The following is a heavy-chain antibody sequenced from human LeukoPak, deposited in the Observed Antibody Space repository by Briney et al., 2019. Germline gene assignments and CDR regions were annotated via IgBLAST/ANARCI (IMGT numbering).Heavy chain of an antibody. D-gene: IGHD5-12*01. CDR3: AKDLLAATIDYYFDY. J-gene: IGHJ4*02. CDR1: GFTFSSYG. Sequence: GRSRRLSCAASGFTFSSYGMSWVRQAPGKGLEWVSAIGDTGGSTFYADSVKGRFTISRDNSKNTLYLQMNSLRAEDTAVYYCAKDLLAATIDYYFDYWGQGTLVTVSS. CDR2: IGDTGGST. V-gene: IGHV3-23*01.